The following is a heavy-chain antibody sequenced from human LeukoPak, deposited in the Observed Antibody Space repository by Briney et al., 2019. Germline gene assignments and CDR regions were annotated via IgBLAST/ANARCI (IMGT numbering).Heavy chain of an antibody. D-gene: IGHD3-10*01. Sequence: GGSLRLSCAASGFNFSSYGMLWVRPAPGKGLEWVAVIWYDGSNKYYADSVKGRFTISRDNSKNTLYLQMNTLRAEDTAAYYCATDGAPAYGSGSYPVHFDYWGQGTLVTVSS. CDR3: ATDGAPAYGSGSYPVHFDY. CDR2: IWYDGSNK. CDR1: GFNFSSYG. J-gene: IGHJ4*02. V-gene: IGHV3-33*01.